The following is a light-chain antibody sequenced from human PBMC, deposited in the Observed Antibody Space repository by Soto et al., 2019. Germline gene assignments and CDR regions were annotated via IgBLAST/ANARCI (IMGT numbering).Light chain of an antibody. V-gene: IGLV2-14*01. J-gene: IGLJ1*01. Sequence: QSALTQPASVSGSPGQSINISCPGTSSDVGGYIYVSWYQQHPGKAPKLMIYDVTSRPSGVSYRFSGSKSGNTASLTISGLQAEDEADYYCSSYTTSSSYVFGTGTKLTVL. CDR1: SSDVGGYIY. CDR2: DVT. CDR3: SSYTTSSSYV.